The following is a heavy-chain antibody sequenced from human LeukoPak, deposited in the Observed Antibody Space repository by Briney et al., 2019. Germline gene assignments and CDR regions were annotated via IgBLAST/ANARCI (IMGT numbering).Heavy chain of an antibody. D-gene: IGHD6-13*01. J-gene: IGHJ6*02. V-gene: IGHV3-30*03. CDR3: ARDTAADYYYYGMDV. Sequence: GGSLRLSCAASGFTFSSYGMHWVRQAPGKGLEWVAVISYDGSNKYYADSVKGRFTISRDNAKNSLHLQMNSLRAEDTAVYYCARDTAADYYYYGMDVWGQGTTVTVSS. CDR1: GFTFSSYG. CDR2: ISYDGSNK.